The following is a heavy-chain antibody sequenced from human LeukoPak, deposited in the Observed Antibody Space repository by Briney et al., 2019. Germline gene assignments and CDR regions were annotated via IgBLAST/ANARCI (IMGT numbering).Heavy chain of an antibody. J-gene: IGHJ4*02. Sequence: GRSLRLSCAASGFTFSSYGMHWVRQAPGKGLEWVSVIYSGGSTYYADSVKGRFTISRDNSKNTLYLQMNSLRAEDTAVYYCSQVVGYPPLVYWGQGTLVTVSS. CDR3: SQVVGYPPLVY. CDR1: GFTFSSYG. CDR2: IYSGGST. D-gene: IGHD2-15*01. V-gene: IGHV3-53*01.